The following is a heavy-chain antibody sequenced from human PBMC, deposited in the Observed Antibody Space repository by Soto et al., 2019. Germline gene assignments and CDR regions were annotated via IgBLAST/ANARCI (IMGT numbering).Heavy chain of an antibody. V-gene: IGHV1-18*01. CDR3: ARDPPPPDY. J-gene: IGHJ4*02. CDR2: ISAYNGNT. CDR1: GYTFASYA. Sequence: QVQLVQSGAEVKKPGASVKVSCKASGYTFASYAISGMRQAPGQGLEWIGWISAYNGNTNYAQKLQGRVTMTTDTATSTAYMALRSLRPDDTAVYYCARDPPPPDYWGQGTLVTVS.